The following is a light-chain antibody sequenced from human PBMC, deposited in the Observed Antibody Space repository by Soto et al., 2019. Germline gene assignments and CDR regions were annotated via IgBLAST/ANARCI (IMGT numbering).Light chain of an antibody. Sequence: QSVLTQPASVSGSAGQSITISCSGTMRDVGAYNLVSWYQQHPGTASKLIIYEVRNRPSGISSRFSGSSSGNTASLTISGLQPEDEGDYDCSAYTARSTLVCVGGTKLTVL. J-gene: IGLJ3*02. CDR1: MRDVGAYNL. V-gene: IGLV2-14*01. CDR3: SAYTARSTLV. CDR2: EVR.